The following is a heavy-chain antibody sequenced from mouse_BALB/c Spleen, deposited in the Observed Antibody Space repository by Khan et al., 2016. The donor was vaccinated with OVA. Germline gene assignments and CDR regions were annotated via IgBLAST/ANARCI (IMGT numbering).Heavy chain of an antibody. Sequence: DLVKPGASVKLSCKASGYTFTSYWINWIKQRPGQGLEWIGHIAPGSGSAYYNEMFKGKATLTVDTSSSTAYFQLNSLSSEDSAVYFCARSNDYGSSLYALDYWGQGTSVTVSS. CDR3: ARSNDYGSSLYALDY. CDR1: GYTFTSYW. J-gene: IGHJ4*01. D-gene: IGHD1-1*01. V-gene: IGHV1S41*01. CDR2: IAPGSGSA.